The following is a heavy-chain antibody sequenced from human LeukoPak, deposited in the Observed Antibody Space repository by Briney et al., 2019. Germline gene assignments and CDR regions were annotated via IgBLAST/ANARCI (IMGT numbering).Heavy chain of an antibody. CDR2: VSDKGDAT. D-gene: IGHD3-10*01. J-gene: IGHJ2*01. CDR3: ARVGPLATRSAGHYYCDL. Sequence: GGSLRLSCAASGFTFSNYAMSWVRRAPGKGLEWFSTVSDKGDATAHADSVKGRFTISRDNAKNTLSLLMNILRAEDTAVYYCARVGPLATRSAGHYYCDLWGRGTLVTVSS. V-gene: IGHV3-23*01. CDR1: GFTFSNYA.